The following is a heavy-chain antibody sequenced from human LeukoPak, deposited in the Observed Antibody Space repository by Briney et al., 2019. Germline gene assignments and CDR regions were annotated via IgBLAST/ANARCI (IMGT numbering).Heavy chain of an antibody. CDR1: GFTFTTYW. V-gene: IGHV3-7*01. CDR2: IKQGGSER. Sequence: GGSLRLSCAPSGFTFTTYWMGWVRQSPVKGLEWVASIKQGGSERHYVDSVKGRFSISRDNAQNSLYLQMNSLRAEDTAVYYCARGSSGSYFQFIDYWGQGTLVTVSS. CDR3: ARGSSGSYFQFIDY. D-gene: IGHD1-26*01. J-gene: IGHJ4*02.